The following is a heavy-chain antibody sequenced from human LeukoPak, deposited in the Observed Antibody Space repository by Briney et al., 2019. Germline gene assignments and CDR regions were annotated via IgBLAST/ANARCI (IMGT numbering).Heavy chain of an antibody. CDR1: GFTFSSYS. CDR3: ARDLRYCSGSSCMGHYYYGMDV. J-gene: IGHJ6*04. Sequence: GGSLRLSCAASGFTFSSYSMNWVRQAPGKGLEWVSSISSSSSYIYYADSVKGRFTISRDNAKNSLYLQMNSLRAEDTAVYYCARDLRYCSGSSCMGHYYYGMDVWGKGTTVTVSS. D-gene: IGHD2-15*01. V-gene: IGHV3-21*01. CDR2: ISSSSSYI.